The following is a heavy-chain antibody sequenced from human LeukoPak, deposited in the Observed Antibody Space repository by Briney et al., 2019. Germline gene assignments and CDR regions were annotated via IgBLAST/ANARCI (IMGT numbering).Heavy chain of an antibody. Sequence: PGGSLRLSCAASGFTFSTYAMHWVRQAPGKGLEWVAAISYDGSYTYYRDSVRGRFTISRDNSKNTMYLQMNSLRAEDTAMYYCARALDVWGKGTTVTVSS. CDR3: ARALDV. V-gene: IGHV3-30*04. J-gene: IGHJ6*04. CDR2: ISYDGSYT. CDR1: GFTFSTYA.